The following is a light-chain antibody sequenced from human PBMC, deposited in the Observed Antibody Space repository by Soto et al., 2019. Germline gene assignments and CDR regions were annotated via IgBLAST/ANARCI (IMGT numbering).Light chain of an antibody. CDR2: AAS. J-gene: IGKJ2*01. CDR1: QSISSY. Sequence: DIQMTHSPSSLSASVGARVTITCRASQSISSYLNWYQQKPGKAPKLLIYAASSLQSGVPSRFSGSGSGTDFTLTISSLQPEDFATYYCQQSYSTPPEYTFGQGTKLEIK. V-gene: IGKV1-39*01. CDR3: QQSYSTPPEYT.